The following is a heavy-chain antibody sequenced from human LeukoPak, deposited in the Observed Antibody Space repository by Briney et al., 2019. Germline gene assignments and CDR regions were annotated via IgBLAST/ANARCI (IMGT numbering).Heavy chain of an antibody. J-gene: IGHJ4*02. V-gene: IGHV3-11*01. CDR1: GFTFSSYW. CDR2: ISSSGSTI. Sequence: PGGSLRLSCAASGFTFSSYWMSWIRQAPGKGLEWVSYISSSGSTIYYADSVKGRFTISRDNAKNSLYLQMNSLRAEDTAVYYCARGEDWYSSSWYVFDYWGQGTLVTVSS. CDR3: ARGEDWYSSSWYVFDY. D-gene: IGHD6-13*01.